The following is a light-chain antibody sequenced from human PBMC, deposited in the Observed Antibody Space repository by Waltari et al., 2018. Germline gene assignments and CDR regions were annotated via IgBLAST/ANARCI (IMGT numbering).Light chain of an antibody. V-gene: IGLV2-23*02. J-gene: IGLJ3*02. CDR1: SSDVGNYNL. CDR3: CSYAGSSTWV. Sequence: QSALTQPPYASGSPGQSVTISCPGTSSDVGNYNLVSWYQQHPGKAPKLLIYDVSTRPSGVSYPFSGSKSGNTASLTISGLQAEDEADYYCCSYAGSSTWVFGGGTKLTVL. CDR2: DVS.